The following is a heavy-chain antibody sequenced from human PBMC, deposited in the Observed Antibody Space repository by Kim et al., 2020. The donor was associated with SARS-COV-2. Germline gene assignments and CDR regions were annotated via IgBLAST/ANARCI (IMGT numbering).Heavy chain of an antibody. CDR2: INTNTGNP. V-gene: IGHV7-4-1*02. CDR3: ARTGEQWLVRSWFDP. Sequence: ASVKVSCKASGYTFTSYAMNWVRQAPGQGLEWMGWINTNTGNPTYAQGFTGRFVFSLDTSVSTAYLQISSLKAEDTAVYYCARTGEQWLVRSWFDPWGQGTLVTVSS. J-gene: IGHJ5*02. CDR1: GYTFTSYA. D-gene: IGHD6-19*01.